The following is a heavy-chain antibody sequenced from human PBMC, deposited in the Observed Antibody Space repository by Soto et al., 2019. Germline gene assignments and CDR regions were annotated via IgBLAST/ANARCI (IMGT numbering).Heavy chain of an antibody. CDR1: EFTLSRSA. D-gene: IGHD2-2*01. CDR2: IIGSGGST. V-gene: IGHV3-23*01. CDR3: ARDLSTSSRYGAFDI. J-gene: IGHJ3*02. Sequence: PGGSLRLSCAASEFTLSRSAMSWARQSSGKGLEWVSAIIGSGGSTYYADSVKGRFTVSRDNSKNTLYLQMNSLRDEDTAMYYCARDLSTSSRYGAFDIWGQGTMVTVSS.